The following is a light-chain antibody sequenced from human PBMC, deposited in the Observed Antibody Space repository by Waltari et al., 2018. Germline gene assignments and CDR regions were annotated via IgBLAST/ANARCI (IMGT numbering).Light chain of an antibody. CDR3: CSYAGTYRWV. CDR2: DVY. CDR1: SSDVGGYNY. J-gene: IGLJ3*02. V-gene: IGLV2-11*01. Sequence: QSALTQPRSVSGSPGQSVTISCTGTSSDVGGYNYVSWYQQPPAKAPNLMIADVYRRPSGVPERFSGSKSGNTASLTTSGLQTEDEADYYCCSYAGTYRWVFGGGTKLTVL.